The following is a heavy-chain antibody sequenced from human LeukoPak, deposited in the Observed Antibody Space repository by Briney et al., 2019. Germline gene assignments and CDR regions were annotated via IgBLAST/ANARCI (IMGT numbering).Heavy chain of an antibody. D-gene: IGHD6-13*01. CDR3: AKGESSNWYYLDY. Sequence: GGSLRLSCAASGFTFSSYWMSWVRQAPGKGLEWVSALSGSAGSTYYADSVKGRFTISRDNSKNTLYLQMNSLRAEDTAVYYCAKGESSNWYYLDYWGQGTLVTVSS. V-gene: IGHV3-23*01. CDR2: LSGSAGST. CDR1: GFTFSSYW. J-gene: IGHJ4*02.